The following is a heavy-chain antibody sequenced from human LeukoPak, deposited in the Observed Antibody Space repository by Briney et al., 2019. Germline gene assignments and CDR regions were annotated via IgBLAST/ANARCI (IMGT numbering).Heavy chain of an antibody. CDR2: IIPILGIA. CDR3: ARVCCSSTSCYNAIFDP. V-gene: IGHV1-69*04. Sequence: AASVKVSCKASGGTFSSYAISWVRQAPGQGLEWMGRIIPILGIANYAQKFQGRVTITADKSTSTAYMELSSLRSEDTAVYYCARVCCSSTSCYNAIFDPWGQGTLVTVSS. D-gene: IGHD2-2*01. J-gene: IGHJ5*02. CDR1: GGTFSSYA.